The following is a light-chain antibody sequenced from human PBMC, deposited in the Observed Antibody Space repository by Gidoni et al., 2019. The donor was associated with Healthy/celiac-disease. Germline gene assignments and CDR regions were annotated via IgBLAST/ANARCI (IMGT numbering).Light chain of an antibody. Sequence: EIVMTQSPLYLPVTPGEPASISCRSSQSLLHSNGYNDLDWYLQKPGQSTQLLIYLGSNRASGFPDLFRGSVSGTDFTLKLCRVESSDVVFSYCLHALHPFTFVPGTKVEIK. CDR2: LGS. CDR3: LHALHPFT. J-gene: IGKJ3*01. V-gene: IGKV2-28*01. CDR1: QSLLHSNGYND.